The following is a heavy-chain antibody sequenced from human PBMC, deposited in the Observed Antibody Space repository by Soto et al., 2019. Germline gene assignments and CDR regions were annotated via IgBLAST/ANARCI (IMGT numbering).Heavy chain of an antibody. Sequence: PSETLSLTCTVSGGSISSGDYYWSWIRQPPGKGLEWIGYIYYSGSTYYNPSLKSRVTISVDTSKNRFSLKLSSVTAADTAVYYRARDCSSTSCYRTFDPWGQGTLVTVSS. CDR1: GGSISSGDYY. V-gene: IGHV4-30-4*01. J-gene: IGHJ5*02. D-gene: IGHD2-2*01. CDR2: IYYSGST. CDR3: ARDCSSTSCYRTFDP.